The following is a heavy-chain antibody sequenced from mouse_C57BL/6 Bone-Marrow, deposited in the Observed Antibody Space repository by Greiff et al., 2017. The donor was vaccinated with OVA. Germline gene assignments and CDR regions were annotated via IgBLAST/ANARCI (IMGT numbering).Heavy chain of an antibody. J-gene: IGHJ2*01. CDR2: INPDSSTI. CDR3: ARNWDVGFDY. CDR1: GVDFSRYW. D-gene: IGHD4-1*01. Sequence: AAEGVDFSRYWMSWVRRAPGNGLEWIGEINPDSSTINYAPSLKDKFIISRDNAKNTLYLQMSKVRSEDTALYYCARNWDVGFDYWGQGTTLTVSS. V-gene: IGHV4-1*01.